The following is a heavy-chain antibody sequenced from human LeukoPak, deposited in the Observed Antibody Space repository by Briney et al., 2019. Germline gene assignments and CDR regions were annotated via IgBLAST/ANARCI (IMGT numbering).Heavy chain of an antibody. V-gene: IGHV1-2*02. J-gene: IGHJ5*02. CDR3: ARVPCITTTCSPINWFDP. D-gene: IGHD2-2*01. CDR2: INPNSGGT. CDR1: GYTFTGYY. Sequence: ASVKVSCKTSGYTFTGYYIHWVRQAPGQGLEWMGWINPNSGGTTYAQKFQGRVTMTRDTSISTAYMELSSLKSDDTAVYYCARVPCITTTCSPINWFDPWGQGTLVTVSS.